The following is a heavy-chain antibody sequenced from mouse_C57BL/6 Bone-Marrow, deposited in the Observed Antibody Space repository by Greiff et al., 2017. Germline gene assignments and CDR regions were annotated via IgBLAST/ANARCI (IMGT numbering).Heavy chain of an antibody. Sequence: QVQLKESGAELVRLGASVTLSCKASGYTFTDYEMHWVKQTSVLGLAWIGAIDPEPGGPAYNQMFKGMAILTADKASSTAYMELRSLTSEDSAVYYCTDYYYGSSAWFAYWGQGSLVTVSA. CDR3: TDYYYGSSAWFAY. CDR1: GYTFTDYE. V-gene: IGHV1-15*01. CDR2: IDPEPGGP. J-gene: IGHJ3*01. D-gene: IGHD1-1*01.